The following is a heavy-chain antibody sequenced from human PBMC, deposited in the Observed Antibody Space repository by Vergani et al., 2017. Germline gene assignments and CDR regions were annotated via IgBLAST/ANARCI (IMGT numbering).Heavy chain of an antibody. V-gene: IGHV3-23*01. D-gene: IGHD3-10*01. CDR3: AKVDRHYLAYYMDV. Sequence: EVQLLESGGGLVQPGGSLRLSCAASGFTFSSYAMSWVRQAPGKGLEWVSAISGSGGSTYYADSVKGRFTISRDNAKNTLYLQMNSLRAEDTAVYYCAKVDRHYLAYYMDVWGKGTTVTVSS. J-gene: IGHJ6*03. CDR2: ISGSGGST. CDR1: GFTFSSYA.